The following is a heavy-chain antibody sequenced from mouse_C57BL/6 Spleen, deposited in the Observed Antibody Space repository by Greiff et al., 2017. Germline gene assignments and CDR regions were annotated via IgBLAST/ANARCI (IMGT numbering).Heavy chain of an antibody. CDR1: GYAFSGSW. J-gene: IGHJ3*01. CDR2: ISPGDGAT. D-gene: IGHD2-4*01. Sequence: QVQLQQSGPELVKPGASVKLSCAASGYAFSGSWMNWVKQGPGKGLEWIGRISPGDGATNYTGKVKGRATLTADKTTSTAYMQLSSLTSEDSSVCVCARGRLGRFAYWGQGTLVTVSA. V-gene: IGHV1-82*01. CDR3: ARGRLGRFAY.